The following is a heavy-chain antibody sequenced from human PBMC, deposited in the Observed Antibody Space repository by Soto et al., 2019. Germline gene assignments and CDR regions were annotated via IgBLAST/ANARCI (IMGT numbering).Heavy chain of an antibody. CDR2: IYYSGST. J-gene: IGHJ5*02. V-gene: IGHV4-59*01. CDR3: ARALAAGWFDP. Sequence: PSETLSLTCTVSGGSISSYYWSWIRQPPGKGLEWIGYIYYSGSTNHNPSLKSRVTISVDTSKNQFSLKLSSVTAADTAVYYCARALAAGWFDPWGQGTLVTVSS. CDR1: GGSISSYY. D-gene: IGHD6-25*01.